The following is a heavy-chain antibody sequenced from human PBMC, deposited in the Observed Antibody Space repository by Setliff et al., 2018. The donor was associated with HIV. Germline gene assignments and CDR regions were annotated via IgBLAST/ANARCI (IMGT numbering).Heavy chain of an antibody. CDR3: ARDHVVCSGGTCRTDDPYYYYYMNV. J-gene: IGHJ6*03. CDR2: SNPNTGGT. CDR1: GYMFNIYY. D-gene: IGHD2-15*01. Sequence: ASVKVSCKTSGYMFNIYYMHWVRQVPGQGLEWMGWSNPNTGGTKYAQKFQGRVTMTMDTSTTTAYMELSGLKSDDTAVYYCARDHVVCSGGTCRTDDPYYYYYMNVWGQGTTVTVSS. V-gene: IGHV1-2*02.